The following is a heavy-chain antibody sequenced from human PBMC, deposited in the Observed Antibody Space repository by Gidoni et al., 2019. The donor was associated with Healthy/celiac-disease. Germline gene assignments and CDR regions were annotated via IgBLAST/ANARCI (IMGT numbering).Heavy chain of an antibody. CDR3: ARDRYDSSGQGYYGMDV. CDR1: VFTFSSYG. CDR2: IWYDGSNK. D-gene: IGHD3-22*01. J-gene: IGHJ6*02. Sequence: QVQRVESGGGVVQPGRSLRLSCAASVFTFSSYGMHWVRQAPAKGLEWVAVIWYDGSNKYYADSVKGRFTISRDNSKNTLYLQMNSLRAEDTAVYYCARDRYDSSGQGYYGMDVWGQGTTVTVSS. V-gene: IGHV3-33*01.